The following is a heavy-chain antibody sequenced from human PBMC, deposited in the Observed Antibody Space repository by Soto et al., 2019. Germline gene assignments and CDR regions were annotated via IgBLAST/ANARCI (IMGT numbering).Heavy chain of an antibody. V-gene: IGHV1-46*03. J-gene: IGHJ5*02. CDR1: GYTFTSYY. CDR3: ARGPSGYSSSWYMSWFDP. Sequence: QVQLVQSGAEVKKPGASVKVSCKASGYTFTSYYMHWVRQAPGQGLEWMGIINPSGGSTSYAQKFQGRVTMTRDTATSTVYMELSSLRSEDTAVYYCARGPSGYSSSWYMSWFDPWGQGTLVTVSS. D-gene: IGHD6-13*01. CDR2: INPSGGST.